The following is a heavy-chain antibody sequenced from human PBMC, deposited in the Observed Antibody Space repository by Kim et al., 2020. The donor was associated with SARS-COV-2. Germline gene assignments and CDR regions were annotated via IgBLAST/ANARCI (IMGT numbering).Heavy chain of an antibody. CDR2: IDYSGGT. J-gene: IGHJ3*01. V-gene: IGHV4-59*11. CDR1: GGSISHHY. D-gene: IGHD5-12*01. Sequence: SETLSLTCIVSGGSISHHYWSWIRQPPGKGLEWIGYIDYSGGTNSNPSLKSRVTISVDTSNNQSSLKLRSVNAADTAVYYCARDPPGPDYSFDLWGQGTMATV. CDR3: ARDPPGPDYSFDL.